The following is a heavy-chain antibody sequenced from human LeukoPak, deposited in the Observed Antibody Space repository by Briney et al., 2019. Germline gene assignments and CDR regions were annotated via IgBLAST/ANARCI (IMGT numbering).Heavy chain of an antibody. CDR3: AKDSFGLSGSYSFDY. V-gene: IGHV3-21*01. CDR2: ISSSSSYI. J-gene: IGHJ4*02. D-gene: IGHD1-26*01. CDR1: GFTFSSFS. Sequence: GGSLRLSCAASGFTFSSFSMNWVRQAPGKGLEWVSSISSSSSYIYYADSVKGRFTISRDNAKNSLYLQMNSLRAEDTAVYYCAKDSFGLSGSYSFDYWGQGTLVTVSS.